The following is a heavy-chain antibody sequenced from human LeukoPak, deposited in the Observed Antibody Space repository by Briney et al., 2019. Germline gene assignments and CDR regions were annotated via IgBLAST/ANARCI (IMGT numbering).Heavy chain of an antibody. J-gene: IGHJ4*02. V-gene: IGHV3-66*02. CDR1: GFTVSSNY. CDR2: IYSGGNT. CDR3: ARDDVASVFDY. Sequence: GGSLRLSCAASGFTVSSNYMTWVRQAPGKGLEWVSVIYSGGNTYYADSVKGRFTISRDNSKNTLYLQMNSLRAEDTAIYYCARDDVASVFDYWGQETLVTVSS. D-gene: IGHD3-16*01.